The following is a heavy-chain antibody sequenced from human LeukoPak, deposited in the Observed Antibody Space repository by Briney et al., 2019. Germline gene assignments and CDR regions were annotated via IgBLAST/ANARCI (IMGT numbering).Heavy chain of an antibody. D-gene: IGHD4-17*01. CDR3: ARSRYGDYGLFDY. V-gene: IGHV3-66*01. Sequence: PGGSLRLSCAASGFTVSSNYMSWVRQAPGKGLEWVSVIYSGGSTYYADSVKGRFTISRDNSRNTLYLQMNSLRAEDTAVYYCARSRYGDYGLFDYWGQGTLVTVSS. CDR1: GFTVSSNY. CDR2: IYSGGST. J-gene: IGHJ4*02.